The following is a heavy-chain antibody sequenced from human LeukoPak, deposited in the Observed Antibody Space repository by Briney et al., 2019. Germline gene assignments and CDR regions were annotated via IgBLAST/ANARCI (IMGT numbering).Heavy chain of an antibody. Sequence: SSETLSLTCTVSGGSISSSSYYWGWIRQPPGKGLEWIGSIYYSGSTYYNPSLKSRVTISVDTSNNQFSLSLTSVTAEDSAVYYCARDIVLTYGMNVWGQGATVTVSS. J-gene: IGHJ6*02. CDR2: IYYSGST. D-gene: IGHD2-8*02. V-gene: IGHV4-39*07. CDR1: GGSISSSSYY. CDR3: ARDIVLTYGMNV.